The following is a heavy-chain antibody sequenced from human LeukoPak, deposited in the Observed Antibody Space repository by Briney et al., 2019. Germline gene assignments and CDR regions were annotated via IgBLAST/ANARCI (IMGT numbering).Heavy chain of an antibody. Sequence: EASVKLSCTASGGTFITYGINWVRQAPGPGHEWMGGIVPMFGIANYAQKFEGRVSITTDESSTTAYMELSSLRSEGTAFYYCATTSVRDGFNYFDYWGQGTLVPVSS. J-gene: IGHJ4*02. D-gene: IGHD5-24*01. CDR1: GGTFITYG. V-gene: IGHV1-69*05. CDR3: ATTSVRDGFNYFDY. CDR2: IVPMFGIA.